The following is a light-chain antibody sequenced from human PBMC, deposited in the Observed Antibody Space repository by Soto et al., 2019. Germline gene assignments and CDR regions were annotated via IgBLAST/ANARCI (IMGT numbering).Light chain of an antibody. CDR2: DAS. Sequence: EIVLTQSPATLSLSPGERATLSCRASQSVSAYLAWYQQKPGQPPRLLIYDASNRATGIPARFSGSGYGKDFTLTISSLEPEDSAVYYCQQRPVPLTFGGGTKVEIK. CDR3: QQRPVPLT. V-gene: IGKV3-11*01. J-gene: IGKJ4*01. CDR1: QSVSAY.